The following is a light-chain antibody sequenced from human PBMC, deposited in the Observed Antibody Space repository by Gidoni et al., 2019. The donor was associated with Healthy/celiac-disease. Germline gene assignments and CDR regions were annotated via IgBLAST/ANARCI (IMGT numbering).Light chain of an antibody. CDR2: AAS. V-gene: IGKV1D-8*01. Sequence: VIRTTQTPSLLSASTGDRVTISCRMSQCISSYLAWYQQKPGKAPELLIYAASTLQSGVPSRFSGSGSGTDFTLTISCLQSEDFAAYYCQQYYSCPWTFGQGTKVEIK. CDR1: QCISSY. CDR3: QQYYSCPWT. J-gene: IGKJ1*01.